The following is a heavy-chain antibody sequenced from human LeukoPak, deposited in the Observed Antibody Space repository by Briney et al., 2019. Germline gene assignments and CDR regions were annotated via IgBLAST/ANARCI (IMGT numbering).Heavy chain of an antibody. CDR2: ISSSSSYI. CDR1: GFTFSSYS. CDR3: ARAPSFYDSSGYLDY. Sequence: GGSLRLSCAASGFTFSSYSMNWVRQAPGKGLEWVSSISSSSSYIYYADSVKGRFTISRDNSKNTLYLQMNSLRAEDTAVYYCARAPSFYDSSGYLDYWGQGTLVTVSS. V-gene: IGHV3-21*04. J-gene: IGHJ4*02. D-gene: IGHD3-22*01.